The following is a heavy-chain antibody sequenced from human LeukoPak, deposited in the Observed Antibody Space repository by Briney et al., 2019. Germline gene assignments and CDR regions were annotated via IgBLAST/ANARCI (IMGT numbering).Heavy chain of an antibody. CDR2: ISWNSGSI. CDR3: VKDLGDTYGSLFDY. CDR1: GFTFDDYA. J-gene: IGHJ4*02. Sequence: GGSLRLSCAASGFTFDDYAMHWVRHAPGKGLGWVSGISWNSGSIGYADSVKGRFTISRDNAKNSLYLQMNSLRAEDTALYYCVKDLGDTYGSLFDYWGQGTLVTVSS. D-gene: IGHD5-18*01. V-gene: IGHV3-9*01.